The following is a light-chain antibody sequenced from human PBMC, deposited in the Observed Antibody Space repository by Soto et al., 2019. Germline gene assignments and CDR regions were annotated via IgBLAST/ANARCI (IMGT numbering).Light chain of an antibody. J-gene: IGLJ1*01. Sequence: QSVLTQPASVSGSPGQSITISCTGSNSDIGSYNFVSWYQQYPGKAPKLIIYEGSKRPSGDSLRFSGSKADNTASLTISGLLAEDEADYYCCSYAGDTTYVFGSGTKVTVL. CDR3: CSYAGDTTYV. CDR2: EGS. V-gene: IGLV2-23*01. CDR1: NSDIGSYNF.